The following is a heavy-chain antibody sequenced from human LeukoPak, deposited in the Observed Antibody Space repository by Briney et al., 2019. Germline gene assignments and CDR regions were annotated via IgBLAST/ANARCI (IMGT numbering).Heavy chain of an antibody. CDR1: GGSFSDYY. V-gene: IGHV4-34*01. D-gene: IGHD4-17*01. CDR3: ARLKYGDYGLYYFDY. J-gene: IGHJ4*02. Sequence: SETLSLTCAVYGGSFSDYYWSWIRQPPGKGLEWIGEINHSGSTNYNPSLKSRVTTSVDTSKNQFSLKLSSVTAADTAVYYCARLKYGDYGLYYFDYWGQGTLVTVSS. CDR2: INHSGST.